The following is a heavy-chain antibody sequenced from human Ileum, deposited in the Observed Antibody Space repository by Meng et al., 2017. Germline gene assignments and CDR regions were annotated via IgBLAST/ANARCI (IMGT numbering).Heavy chain of an antibody. CDR1: GGSFNDYY. CDR3: VRGPARETHDFDY. V-gene: IGHV4-34*01. D-gene: IGHD1-26*01. CDR2: IHHSGRT. J-gene: IGHJ4*02. Sequence: QVQLNQWCAGLLKPSETLSLTGAVCGGSFNDYYWSWVRQSPGKGLEWIGQIHHSGRTNYKSSLERRVTISVDTSKSQFSLKLTSVTAADTAMYYCVRGPARETHDFDYWGQGALVTVSS.